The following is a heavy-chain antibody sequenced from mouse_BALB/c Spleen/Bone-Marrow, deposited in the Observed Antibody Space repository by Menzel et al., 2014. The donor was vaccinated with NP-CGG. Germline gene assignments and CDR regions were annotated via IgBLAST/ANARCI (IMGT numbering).Heavy chain of an antibody. Sequence: VQLQQSGAELMKPGASVKISCKATGYTFSSYWIEWVKQRPGHGLEWIGEILPGSGSTNCNEKFKGKATFTADTSSNTAYMQLSSLTSEDSAVYYCARSGDYDENYWGQGTLVTVSA. CDR3: ARSGDYDENY. CDR1: GYTFSSYW. D-gene: IGHD2-4*01. CDR2: ILPGSGST. J-gene: IGHJ3*01. V-gene: IGHV1-9*01.